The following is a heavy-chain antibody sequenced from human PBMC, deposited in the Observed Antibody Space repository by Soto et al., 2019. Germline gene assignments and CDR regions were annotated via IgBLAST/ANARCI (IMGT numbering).Heavy chain of an antibody. D-gene: IGHD2-2*01. Sequence: ASVKVSCKASGGTFSSYAISWVRQAPGQGLEWMGGIIPIFGTANYAQKFQGRVTITADESTSTAYMELSSLRSEDTAVYYCARVKKDVVVPAAMSSYYYYYGMDVWGQGTTVTVSS. V-gene: IGHV1-69*13. CDR2: IIPIFGTA. J-gene: IGHJ6*02. CDR1: GGTFSSYA. CDR3: ARVKKDVVVPAAMSSYYYYYGMDV.